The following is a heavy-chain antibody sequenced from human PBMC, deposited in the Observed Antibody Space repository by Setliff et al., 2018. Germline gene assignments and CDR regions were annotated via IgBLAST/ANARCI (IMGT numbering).Heavy chain of an antibody. Sequence: GASVKVSCAASGFAFSSYSINWVRQAPGKGLEWVSYISSSSSTIYYADSVKGRFTISRDNAKNSLYLRMNSLRAEDTAVYYCARVAGRGRYWYFDLWGRGTLVTVSS. CDR3: ARVAGRGRYWYFDL. CDR2: ISSSSSTI. J-gene: IGHJ2*01. V-gene: IGHV3-48*04. CDR1: GFAFSSYS.